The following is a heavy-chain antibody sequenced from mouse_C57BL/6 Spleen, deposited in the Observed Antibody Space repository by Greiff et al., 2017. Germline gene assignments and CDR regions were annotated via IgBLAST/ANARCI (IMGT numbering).Heavy chain of an antibody. J-gene: IGHJ1*03. Sequence: QVQLQQPGAELVRPGSSVKLSCKASGYTFTSYWMDWVKQRPGQGLEWIGNIYPSDSETHYNQKFKDKATLTVDKSSSTAYMQLSSLTSEDSAVDYCARGRDPWYFDVWGTGTTVTVSS. CDR3: ARGRDPWYFDV. CDR1: GYTFTSYW. V-gene: IGHV1-61*01. CDR2: IYPSDSET.